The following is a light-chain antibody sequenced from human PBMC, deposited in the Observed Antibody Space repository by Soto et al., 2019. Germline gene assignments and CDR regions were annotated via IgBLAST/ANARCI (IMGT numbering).Light chain of an antibody. CDR3: QQYADSLT. J-gene: IGKJ4*01. CDR2: GAS. Sequence: EIVLTQSPGTLSLSPGERATLSCRASQSVTTSYLALAWYQQKPGQAPRLLIHGASSRATGIPDRFSGSGSGTDFTLTISRLEPEDFAVYYCQQYADSLTFGGGTKVEI. V-gene: IGKV3-20*01. CDR1: QSVTTSY.